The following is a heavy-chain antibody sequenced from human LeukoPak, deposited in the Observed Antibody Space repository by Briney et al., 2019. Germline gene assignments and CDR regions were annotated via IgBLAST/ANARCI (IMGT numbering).Heavy chain of an antibody. CDR3: ARAYCSGGSCYSCADY. Sequence: SETLSLTCAVYGGSFSNYYWSWIGQPPGKWLEWIGGINHSGSTKYNPSLKSRVTISVDTSKKQFSLNLRSVTAADTAVYYCARAYCSGGSCYSCADYWGQGTRVTVSS. CDR1: GGSFSNYY. V-gene: IGHV4-34*01. D-gene: IGHD2-15*01. CDR2: INHSGST. J-gene: IGHJ4*02.